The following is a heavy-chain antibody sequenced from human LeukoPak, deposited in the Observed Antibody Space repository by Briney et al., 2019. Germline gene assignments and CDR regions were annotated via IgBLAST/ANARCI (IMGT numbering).Heavy chain of an antibody. V-gene: IGHV3-23*01. D-gene: IGHD3-22*01. Sequence: GGSLRLSCAASGFTFSSYAMSWVRQAPGKGLEWVSAISGSGGSTYYADSVKGRFTISRDNSKSTLYLQMNSLRAEDTAVYYCAKAWGPDYYDSSGFTDAFDIWGQGTMVTVSS. CDR2: ISGSGGST. CDR3: AKAWGPDYYDSSGFTDAFDI. CDR1: GFTFSSYA. J-gene: IGHJ3*02.